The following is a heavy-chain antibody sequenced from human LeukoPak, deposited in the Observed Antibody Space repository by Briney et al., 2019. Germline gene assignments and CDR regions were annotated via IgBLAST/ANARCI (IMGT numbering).Heavy chain of an antibody. CDR3: ATVWYDYVWGSYRYNDY. CDR2: FDPEDGET. V-gene: IGHV1-24*01. CDR1: GYTLTELS. J-gene: IGHJ4*02. Sequence: ASVKVSCKVSGYTLTELSMHWVRQAPGKGLEWMGGFDPEDGETIYAQKFQGRVTMTEDTSTDTAYMELSSLRSEDTAVYYCATVWYDYVWGSYRYNDYWGQGTQVTVSS. D-gene: IGHD3-16*02.